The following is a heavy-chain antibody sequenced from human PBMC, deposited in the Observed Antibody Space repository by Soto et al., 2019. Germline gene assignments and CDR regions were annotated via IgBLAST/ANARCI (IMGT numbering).Heavy chain of an antibody. CDR3: AKDSDRGVGSVLGS. Sequence: PGGSLRLSCAASGFTFSSYAMSWVRRAPGKGLEWVSTISGRDGTTYYADSVKGRGTISRDNSKNTLYLQLNSLRVEDTAVYYCAKDSDRGVGSVLGSWGQGTLVTVS. CDR2: ISGRDGTT. CDR1: GFTFSSYA. D-gene: IGHD3-22*01. V-gene: IGHV3-23*01. J-gene: IGHJ5*01.